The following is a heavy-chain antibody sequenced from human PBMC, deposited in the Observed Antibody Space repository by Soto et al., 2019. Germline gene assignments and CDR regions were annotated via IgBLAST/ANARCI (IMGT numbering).Heavy chain of an antibody. V-gene: IGHV5-51*01. Sequence: ESLKISCKGSGYSFTNHWIGWVRQMPGKGLEGMEIIYPGDSDTKYSPSFQGQVTFSADKSISTAYLQWSSLKASDSAMYYCAGRGGTRTNKYDSLHMDVWGQGTTVTVSS. D-gene: IGHD1-7*01. CDR3: AGRGGTRTNKYDSLHMDV. CDR2: IYPGDSDT. J-gene: IGHJ6*02. CDR1: GYSFTNHW.